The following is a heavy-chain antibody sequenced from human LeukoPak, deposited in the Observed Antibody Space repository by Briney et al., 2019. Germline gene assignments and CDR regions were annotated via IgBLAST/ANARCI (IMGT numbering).Heavy chain of an antibody. CDR3: AKLPGSTLNYYYYYMDV. Sequence: GGSLRLSCAASGFTFINYAMSWVRQAPGKGLEWVSAISGSGGSTYYADSVKGRCTISRDNSKNTLYLQMNSLRDEDTAVYYCAKLPGSTLNYYYYYMDVWGKGTTVTVSS. D-gene: IGHD3-10*01. CDR1: GFTFINYA. V-gene: IGHV3-23*01. CDR2: ISGSGGST. J-gene: IGHJ6*03.